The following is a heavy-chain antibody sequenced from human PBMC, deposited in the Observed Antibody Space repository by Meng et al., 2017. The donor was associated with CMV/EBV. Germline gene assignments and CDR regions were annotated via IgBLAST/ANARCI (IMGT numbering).Heavy chain of an antibody. V-gene: IGHV3-30*02. CDR3: AKDHGYSGYDYLGYGMDV. D-gene: IGHD5-12*01. CDR2: IRYDGSNK. Sequence: GGSLRLSCAASGFTFSSYGMHWVRQAPGKGLEWVAFIRYDGSNKYYADSVKGRFTISRDNSKNTLYLQMNSLRAEDTAVYYCAKDHGYSGYDYLGYGMDVWGQGTTVTVSS. CDR1: GFTFSSYG. J-gene: IGHJ6*02.